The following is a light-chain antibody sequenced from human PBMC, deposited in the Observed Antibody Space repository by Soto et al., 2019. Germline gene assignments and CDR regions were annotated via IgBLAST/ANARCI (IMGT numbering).Light chain of an antibody. CDR1: QSVSSN. Sequence: EIVMTQSPATLSVSPGERATLSCRASQSVSSNLAWYRQKPGQAPRLLIYGASTRATGIPARFSGSGSGTEFTLTISSRQSEDFVVYYCHQYNNWPPFTFGPGTKVDIK. V-gene: IGKV3D-15*01. J-gene: IGKJ3*01. CDR3: HQYNNWPPFT. CDR2: GAS.